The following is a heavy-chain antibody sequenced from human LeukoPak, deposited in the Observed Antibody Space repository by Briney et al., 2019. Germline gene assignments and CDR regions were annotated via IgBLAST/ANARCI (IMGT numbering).Heavy chain of an antibody. CDR1: GYTFTNYA. Sequence: ASVKVSCKASGYTFTNYAMNWVRQAPGQGLQWMGWINTKTGNPTYAQGFTGRFVFSLDTSVSTAYLQISSLKAEDTAVYYCARDLDVIAVAGRGFDYWGQGTLVTVFS. CDR3: ARDLDVIAVAGRGFDY. CDR2: INTKTGNP. V-gene: IGHV7-4-1*02. J-gene: IGHJ4*02. D-gene: IGHD6-19*01.